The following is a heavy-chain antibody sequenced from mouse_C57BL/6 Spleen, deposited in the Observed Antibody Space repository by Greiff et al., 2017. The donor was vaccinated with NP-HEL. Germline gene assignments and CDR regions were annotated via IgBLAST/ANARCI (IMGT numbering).Heavy chain of an antibody. Sequence: LVESGAELVKPGASVKISCKASGYAFSSYWMNWVKQRPGKGLEWIGQIYPGDGDTNYNGKFKGKATLTADKSSSTAYMQLSSLTSEDSAVYFCARGGGYYAMDYWGQGTSVTVSS. CDR3: ARGGGYYAMDY. J-gene: IGHJ4*01. CDR1: GYAFSSYW. CDR2: IYPGDGDT. V-gene: IGHV1-80*01.